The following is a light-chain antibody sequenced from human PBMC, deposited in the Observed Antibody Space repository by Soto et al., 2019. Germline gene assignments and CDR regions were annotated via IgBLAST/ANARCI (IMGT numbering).Light chain of an antibody. J-gene: IGKJ1*01. CDR3: QQRET. CDR2: DAS. Sequence: DVQVTQSPSSLSASVGDRVTITCRASQNINNYLNWYQQKPGKAPKLLIYDASSLQSGVPARFSGSGSGTDFTLTISSLQPEDFATYYCQQRETFGPGTKVEIK. CDR1: QNINNY. V-gene: IGKV1-39*01.